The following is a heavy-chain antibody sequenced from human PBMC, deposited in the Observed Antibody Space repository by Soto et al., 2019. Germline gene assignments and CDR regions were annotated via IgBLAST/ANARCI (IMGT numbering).Heavy chain of an antibody. CDR2: ISSSSSYI. CDR1: GFTFSSYS. Sequence: GVLRLSCAASGFTFSSYSMNWVRQAPGKGLEWVSSISSSSSYIYYADSVKGRFTISRDNAKNSLYLQMNSLRAEDTAVYYCARDQVLRHFAWLPGEGHSFDYWGQGTLVTVSS. J-gene: IGHJ4*02. D-gene: IGHD3-9*01. CDR3: ARDQVLRHFAWLPGEGHSFDY. V-gene: IGHV3-21*01.